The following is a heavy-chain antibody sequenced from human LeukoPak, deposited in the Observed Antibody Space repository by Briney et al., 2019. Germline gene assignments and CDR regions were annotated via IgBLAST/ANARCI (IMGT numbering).Heavy chain of an antibody. J-gene: IGHJ1*01. CDR2: ISRRSRHV. Sequence: GGSLRLSCTASGFTFSDYSMNWVRQAPGKGLDWVSSISRRSRHVYYAGSVKGRFTISRDNAKNSLYLQMNSLRAEDMAVYFCVRDLMGSGATTAYLHHWGQGTLVTVSS. D-gene: IGHD4/OR15-4a*01. CDR1: GFTFSDYS. V-gene: IGHV3-21*01. CDR3: VRDLMGSGATTAYLHH.